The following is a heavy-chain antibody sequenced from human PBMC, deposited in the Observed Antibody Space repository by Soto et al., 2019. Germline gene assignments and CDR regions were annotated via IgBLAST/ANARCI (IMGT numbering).Heavy chain of an antibody. CDR3: AREAGPDRWFDP. D-gene: IGHD6-19*01. CDR1: DASISSYF. J-gene: IGHJ5*02. V-gene: IGHV4-4*07. CDR2: ISTSGTT. Sequence: PSETLSLTCTVSDASISSYFWTWIRQPAGKGLDWIGRISTSGTTNYNPSLKNRVTMSVDTSKDHFSLNLSSVTAADTAMYYCAREAGPDRWFDPWGQGTLVTVSS.